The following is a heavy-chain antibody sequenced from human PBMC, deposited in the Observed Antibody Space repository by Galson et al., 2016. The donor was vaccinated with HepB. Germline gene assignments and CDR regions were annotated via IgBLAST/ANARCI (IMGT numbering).Heavy chain of an antibody. V-gene: IGHV3-23*01. Sequence: SLRLSCAASGFTFSTYVMNWVRQAPGKGLEWVSGISGSGFTTYYADSVKGRFTISRDNSNNTLFLQMDSLRAEDTALYYCAKSASPLLSLRHWFDPWGQGTLVTVSS. CDR2: ISGSGFTT. CDR3: AKSASPLLSLRHWFDP. CDR1: GFTFSTYV. D-gene: IGHD3-10*01. J-gene: IGHJ5*02.